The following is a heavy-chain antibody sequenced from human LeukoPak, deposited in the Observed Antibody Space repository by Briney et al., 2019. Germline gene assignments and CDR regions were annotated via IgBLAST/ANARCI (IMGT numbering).Heavy chain of an antibody. CDR1: GGSISSYY. D-gene: IGHD3-10*01. Sequence: ASETLSLTCTVSGGSISSYYWSWIRQPPGKGLEWIGYIYYSGSTNYNPSLKSRVTISVDTSKNQFSLKLSSVTTADTAVYYCASDLVRPSLYYVSGYYYMDVWGKGTTVTVSS. J-gene: IGHJ6*03. V-gene: IGHV4-59*01. CDR3: ASDLVRPSLYYVSGYYYMDV. CDR2: IYYSGST.